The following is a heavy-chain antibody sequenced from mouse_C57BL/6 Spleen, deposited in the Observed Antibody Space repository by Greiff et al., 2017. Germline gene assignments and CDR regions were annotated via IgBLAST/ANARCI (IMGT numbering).Heavy chain of an antibody. J-gene: IGHJ4*01. V-gene: IGHV10-1*01. CDR1: GFSFNTYA. CDR2: IRSKSNNYAT. D-gene: IGHD2-4*01. CDR3: VGQDDYNRGDYAMDD. Sequence: EVQLVESGGGLVQPKGSLKLSCAASGFSFNTYAMNWVRQAPGKGLEWVARIRSKSNNYATYYADSVKNRFTISRDDSESMLYLQINNLKTEDTAMYYVVGQDDYNRGDYAMDDRGRGTSVTVSS.